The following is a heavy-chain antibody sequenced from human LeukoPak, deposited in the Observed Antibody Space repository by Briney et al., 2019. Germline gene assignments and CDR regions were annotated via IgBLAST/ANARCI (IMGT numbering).Heavy chain of an antibody. Sequence: PGGSLRLSCAVSGFTFSSYSMNWVRQAPGKGLEWVSSISSSSSYIYYADSVKGRFTISRDNTKNSLYLQMNSLRVEDTAVYYCARGGNPFDYWGQGTLVTVSS. V-gene: IGHV3-21*01. CDR2: ISSSSSYI. CDR3: ARGGNPFDY. J-gene: IGHJ4*02. CDR1: GFTFSSYS.